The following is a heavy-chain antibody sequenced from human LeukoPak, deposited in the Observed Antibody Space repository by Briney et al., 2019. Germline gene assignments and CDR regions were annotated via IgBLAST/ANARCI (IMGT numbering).Heavy chain of an antibody. CDR2: LSGSGGST. Sequence: PGGSLRLSCAASGFTFSSYAMTWVRQAPGKGLEWVSTLSGSGGSTYYADSVKGRFTISRDNSKNTLYLQMNSLRAEDTAIYYCAKDRYMTTVTTEAFDYWGQGTLVTVSS. CDR3: AKDRYMTTVTTEAFDY. J-gene: IGHJ4*02. V-gene: IGHV3-23*01. CDR1: GFTFSSYA. D-gene: IGHD4-17*01.